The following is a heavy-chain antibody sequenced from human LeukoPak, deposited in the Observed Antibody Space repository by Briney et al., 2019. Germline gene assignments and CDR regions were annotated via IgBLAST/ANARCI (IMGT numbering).Heavy chain of an antibody. Sequence: TGGSLRLSCAASGFTFSTYSMNWVRQAPGKGLEWVSSISSASTYIYYADSVKGRFTISRDNAKNSLYLQMDSLRAEDTAVYYCAKKVVVGATSPYSDFQDWGQGTLVTVSS. J-gene: IGHJ1*01. CDR3: AKKVVVGATSPYSDFQD. D-gene: IGHD1-26*01. CDR2: ISSASTYI. CDR1: GFTFSTYS. V-gene: IGHV3-21*01.